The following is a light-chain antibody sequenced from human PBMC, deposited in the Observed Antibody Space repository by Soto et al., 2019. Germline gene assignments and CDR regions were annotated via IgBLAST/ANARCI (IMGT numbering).Light chain of an antibody. V-gene: IGLV2-14*01. CDR1: SSDVGGYNY. CDR3: SSYTSSSPRV. Sequence: QSALTQPASVSGSPGQSITISCTGTSSDVGGYNYVSWYQQHPGKAPKLMIYDVSNRPSGVSNLSSGSKSGNTSSVTISGLQAEDEAYYYCSSYTSSSPRVFGGGTKVTVL. J-gene: IGLJ3*02. CDR2: DVS.